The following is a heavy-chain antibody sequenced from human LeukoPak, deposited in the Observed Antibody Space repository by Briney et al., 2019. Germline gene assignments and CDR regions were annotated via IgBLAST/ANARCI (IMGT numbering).Heavy chain of an antibody. Sequence: PGGSLILSCEGSGFTFSNYWMTWVRQAPGKGLEWVANIRQDGGDKNYIDSVRGRFTISRDNAKNSLYLQMNSLRAEDTAVYYCARDGGWYRDYWGQGSLVTVSS. V-gene: IGHV3-7*04. J-gene: IGHJ4*02. CDR2: IRQDGGDK. D-gene: IGHD6-19*01. CDR1: GFTFSNYW. CDR3: ARDGGWYRDY.